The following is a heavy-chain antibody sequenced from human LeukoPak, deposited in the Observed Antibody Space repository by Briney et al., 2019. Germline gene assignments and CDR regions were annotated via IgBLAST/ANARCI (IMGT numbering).Heavy chain of an antibody. CDR3: AKDRTSWYYFDY. Sequence: PGGSLRLSCAGSGFMFCSYVMSWVRQATGKGLEWASGISGSGGSTYYADSVKGRFTISRDNSKNTLYLQMNSLRAEDTAVYYCAKDRTSWYYFDYWGQGTLVTVSS. CDR1: GFMFCSYV. CDR2: ISGSGGST. V-gene: IGHV3-23*01. J-gene: IGHJ4*02.